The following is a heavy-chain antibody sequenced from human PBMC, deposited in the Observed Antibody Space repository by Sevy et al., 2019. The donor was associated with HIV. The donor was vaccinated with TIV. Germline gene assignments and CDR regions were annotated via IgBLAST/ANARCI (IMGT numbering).Heavy chain of an antibody. V-gene: IGHV3-23*01. CDR1: GFIFSNYA. CDR2: ISGSGGRT. J-gene: IGHJ3*02. Sequence: GGSLRLSCTASGFIFSNYAMSWVRQAPGKGLEWVSGISGSGGRTYSAGSVKGRFTISRANSKNTLYLQMNYLRADDTAVYYCAKGDIVVVVAATGAAFDIWGQGTMVTVSS. CDR3: AKGDIVVVVAATGAAFDI. D-gene: IGHD2-15*01.